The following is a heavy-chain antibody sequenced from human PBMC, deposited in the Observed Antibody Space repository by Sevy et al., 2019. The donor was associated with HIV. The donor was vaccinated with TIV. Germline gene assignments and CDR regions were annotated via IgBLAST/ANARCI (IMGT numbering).Heavy chain of an antibody. D-gene: IGHD2-15*01. CDR3: ASPQDSAFSTSLES. CDR1: GDTFSSSA. J-gene: IGHJ4*02. Sequence: ASVKVSCKASGDTFSSSAFSWVRQAPGQGLEWMGRFIPALGTARYAQKFHGRLTITADESRGTAHMDLNSLTSADTAIYYCASPQDSAFSTSLESWGQGTLVTVSS. CDR2: FIPALGTA. V-gene: IGHV1-69*11.